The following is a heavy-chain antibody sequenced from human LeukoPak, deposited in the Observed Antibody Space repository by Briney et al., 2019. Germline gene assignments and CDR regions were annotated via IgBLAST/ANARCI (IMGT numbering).Heavy chain of an antibody. CDR1: GYTFTGYY. CDR3: ARGICSSTSCYWLYLFAIDP. D-gene: IGHD2-2*01. Sequence: AASVKVSCKASGYTFTGYYMHWVRQAPGQGLEWMGWINPNSGGTNYAQKFQGRVTMTRDTSISTAYMELSRLRSDDTAVYYCARGICSSTSCYWLYLFAIDPWGQGTLVTVSS. CDR2: INPNSGGT. J-gene: IGHJ5*02. V-gene: IGHV1-2*02.